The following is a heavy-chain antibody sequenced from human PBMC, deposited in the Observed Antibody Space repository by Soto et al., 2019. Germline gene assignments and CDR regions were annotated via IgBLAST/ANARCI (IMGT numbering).Heavy chain of an antibody. D-gene: IGHD1-1*01. Sequence: EVQLLESGGGLVQPGGSLRLSCGASGFTFSNYAMSWVRQAPGKGLEWVSATSGSGGSTHYADSVKGRFTTSRDNSKKTLYLQMNSVRAEDTAVYYCAKETTTRVDGMDVWGQGTTVTVS. CDR2: TSGSGGST. J-gene: IGHJ6*02. V-gene: IGHV3-23*01. CDR3: AKETTTRVDGMDV. CDR1: GFTFSNYA.